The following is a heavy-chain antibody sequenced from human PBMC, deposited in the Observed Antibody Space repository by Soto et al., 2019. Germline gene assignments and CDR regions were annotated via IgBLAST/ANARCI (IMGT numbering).Heavy chain of an antibody. CDR2: IIPIFGTA. CDR1: GGTFSSYA. Sequence: GASVKVSCKASGGTFSSYAISWVRQAPGQGLEWMGGIIPIFGTANYAQKFQGRVTITADESTSTAYMELSSLRSEDTAVYYCARERHGAFDIWGQGTMVTVSS. CDR3: ARERHGAFDI. J-gene: IGHJ3*02. V-gene: IGHV1-69*13.